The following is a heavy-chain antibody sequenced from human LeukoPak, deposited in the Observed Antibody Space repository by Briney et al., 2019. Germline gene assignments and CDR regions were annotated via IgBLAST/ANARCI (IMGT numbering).Heavy chain of an antibody. CDR3: ARRDDFWSGLGYFDY. CDR2: IYYSGST. J-gene: IGHJ4*02. D-gene: IGHD3-3*01. CDR1: GGSISSSSYY. Sequence: SETLSLTCTVSGGSISSSSYYWGWIRQPPGKGLEWIGSIYYSGSTYYNPSLKSRVTISVDTSKNQFSLKLSSVTAADTAVYYCARRDDFWSGLGYFDYWGQGTLVTVSS. V-gene: IGHV4-39*07.